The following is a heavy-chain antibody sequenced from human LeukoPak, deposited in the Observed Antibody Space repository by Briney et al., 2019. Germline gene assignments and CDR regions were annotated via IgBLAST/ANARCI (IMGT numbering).Heavy chain of an antibody. CDR2: IYYSAST. CDR3: ARQWLGRGWFDP. D-gene: IGHD6-19*01. J-gene: IGHJ5*02. CDR1: GGSISSYY. V-gene: IGHV4-59*08. Sequence: SSETLSLTCTVSGGSISSYYWSWIRQPPGKGLEWIGYIYYSASTNYNPSLKSRVTISVDTSKNHFSLKLSSVTAADTAVYYCARQWLGRGWFDPWGQGTLVTVSS.